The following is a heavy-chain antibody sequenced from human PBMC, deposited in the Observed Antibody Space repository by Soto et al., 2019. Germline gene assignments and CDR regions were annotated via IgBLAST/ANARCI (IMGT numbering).Heavy chain of an antibody. CDR2: VHSEGTTT. D-gene: IGHD3-10*01. V-gene: IGHV3-74*01. CDR1: GFTFDYYW. Sequence: EVQLVESGGGLVQPGESLRLSCAASGFTFDYYWMHWVRQAPGKGLVWVSRVHSEGTTTTYADSVKGRFTISRDNARNTVSLQMSSLRAGDTAIFYCARGDRGGFDLWGHGTVVTVSS. J-gene: IGHJ3*01. CDR3: ARGDRGGFDL.